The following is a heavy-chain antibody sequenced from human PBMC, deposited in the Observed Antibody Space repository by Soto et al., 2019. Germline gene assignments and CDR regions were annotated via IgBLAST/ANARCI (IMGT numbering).Heavy chain of an antibody. Sequence: PGGSLSLSCAASGFTFSSYSMNWVRQAPGKRLECVSYISSSSSTIYYADYVKGRFTISRDNAKNSLYLQMNSLRDEDTAVYYCARDRKAPNYYYYGMDVWGQGTTVTVSS. J-gene: IGHJ6*02. CDR1: GFTFSSYS. CDR3: ARDRKAPNYYYYGMDV. V-gene: IGHV3-48*02. CDR2: ISSSSSTI.